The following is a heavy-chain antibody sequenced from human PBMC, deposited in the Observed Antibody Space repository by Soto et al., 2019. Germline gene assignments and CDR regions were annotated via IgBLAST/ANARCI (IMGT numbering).Heavy chain of an antibody. J-gene: IGHJ3*02. D-gene: IGHD3-3*01. CDR2: INPSGGST. CDR1: GYTFTSYY. CDR3: ARDKGNHYDFWSGYYWSAFDI. Sequence: ASVKVSCKASGYTFTSYYMHWVRQAPGQGLERMGIINPSGGSTSYAQKFQGRVTMTRDTSTSTVYMELSSLRSEDTAVYYCARDKGNHYDFWSGYYWSAFDIWGQGTMVTVSS. V-gene: IGHV1-46*01.